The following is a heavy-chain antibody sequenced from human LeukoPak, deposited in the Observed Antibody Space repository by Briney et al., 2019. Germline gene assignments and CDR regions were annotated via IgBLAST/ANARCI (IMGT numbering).Heavy chain of an antibody. J-gene: IGHJ4*02. Sequence: GGSLRLSCAASGFTFSTYNMNWVRQAPGKGLEWVSSISSGSSYIYYADSLKGRFTNSRDNAKNSLYLQMSSLRAEDTAVYYCARSKDVVTAISPADYWGQGTLVTVSS. CDR1: GFTFSTYN. V-gene: IGHV3-21*01. CDR2: ISSGSSYI. CDR3: ARSKDVVTAISPADY. D-gene: IGHD2-21*02.